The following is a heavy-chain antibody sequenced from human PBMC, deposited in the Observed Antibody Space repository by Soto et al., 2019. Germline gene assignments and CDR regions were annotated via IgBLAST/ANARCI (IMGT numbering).Heavy chain of an antibody. Sequence: SGPTLVNPTETLTLTCTVSGFSLSNSRMGVSWIRQPPGKALEWLAQIFSNDEKSYSTSLKSRLTVSKDTSKNQVVLTMTNMDPVDTATYYCARIPTIFVVVPVWGQGTTVTVSS. J-gene: IGHJ6*02. D-gene: IGHD2-2*01. CDR3: ARIPTIFVVVPV. CDR1: GFSLSNSRMG. CDR2: IFSNDEK. V-gene: IGHV2-26*01.